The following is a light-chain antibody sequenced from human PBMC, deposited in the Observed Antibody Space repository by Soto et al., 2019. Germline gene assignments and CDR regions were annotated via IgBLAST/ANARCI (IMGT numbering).Light chain of an antibody. V-gene: IGLV2-14*01. Sequence: QSALTQPASVSGSPGQSITISCTGSSSDVGDNDYVSWYQQHPGRAPRLMIHEVRNRPSGVSNRFSGSKSANPASLTISGLQAEDEADYYCSSYTTSTTWIFGGGTKLTVL. J-gene: IGLJ2*01. CDR2: EVR. CDR3: SSYTTSTTWI. CDR1: SSDVGDNDY.